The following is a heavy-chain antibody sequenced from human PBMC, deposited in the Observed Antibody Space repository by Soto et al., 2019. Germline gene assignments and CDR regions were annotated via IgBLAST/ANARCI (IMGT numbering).Heavy chain of an antibody. D-gene: IGHD5-18*01. CDR2: IYYSGST. V-gene: IGHV4-61*08. CDR1: GGSISSGGYY. Sequence: SETLSLTCAVSGGSISSGGYYWSWIRQPPGKGLEWIGYIYYSGSTNYNPSLKSRVTISVDTSKNHFSLKLSSVTAADTAVYYCARHRYSYGSYYFDYWGQGTLVTVSS. J-gene: IGHJ4*02. CDR3: ARHRYSYGSYYFDY.